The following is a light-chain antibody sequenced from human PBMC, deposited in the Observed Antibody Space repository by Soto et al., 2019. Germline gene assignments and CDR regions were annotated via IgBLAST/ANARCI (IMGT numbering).Light chain of an antibody. J-gene: IGKJ4*01. Sequence: EIVLTQSPCTLSLSPGERATLSCRASQSVSSSYLAWYQQKPGQAPRLLIYGASSRATGIPDRFSGSGSGTDFTLTISRLEPEDFAVYYCQQYGSSPVTFGGGTKVEIK. CDR3: QQYGSSPVT. CDR1: QSVSSSY. V-gene: IGKV3-20*01. CDR2: GAS.